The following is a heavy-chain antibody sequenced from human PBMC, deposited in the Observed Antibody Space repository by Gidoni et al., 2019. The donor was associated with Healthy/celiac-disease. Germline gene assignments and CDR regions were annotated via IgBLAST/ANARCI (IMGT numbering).Heavy chain of an antibody. CDR3: ARSPLLCGGYFDY. J-gene: IGHJ4*02. Sequence: QVQLQESAPGLVKPSQTLSLTCTVPGGSIRSGSYYWRWIRQPAGKGLEWIGRIYTSGNTNHNPSLKSRVTISVDTSKNQYSLKLSSVTAADTAVYYCARSPLLCGGYFDYWGQGTLVTVSS. CDR1: GGSIRSGSYY. CDR2: IYTSGNT. D-gene: IGHD3-10*01. V-gene: IGHV4-61*02.